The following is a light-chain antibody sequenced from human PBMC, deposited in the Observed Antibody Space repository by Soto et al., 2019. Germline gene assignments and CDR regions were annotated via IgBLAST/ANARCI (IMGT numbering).Light chain of an antibody. CDR3: QQYNNWPLLT. CDR1: QSVSSN. CDR2: GAS. J-gene: IGKJ4*01. Sequence: EIVMTQSPATLSVSQGERATLSCRASQSVSSNLAWYQQKPGQAPRILIYGASTRATGIPARFSGSGSGTEFTLLISSLQSEDFAVYYWQQYNNWPLLTFGGGTKVEIK. V-gene: IGKV3-15*01.